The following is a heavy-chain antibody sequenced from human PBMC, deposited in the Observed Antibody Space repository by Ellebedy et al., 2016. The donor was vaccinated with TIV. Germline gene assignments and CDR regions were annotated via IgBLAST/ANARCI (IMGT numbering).Heavy chain of an antibody. CDR1: GFTFSSYA. CDR2: ISGTGNST. Sequence: PGGSLRLSCAASGFTFSSYAMSWVRQAPGQGLEWVSVISGTGNSTNHADAVKGRFTVSRDNSKNTLYLQMDSLRAEDTAVYYCAKERHYYASGSYYRYWGQGTLVTVSS. D-gene: IGHD3-10*01. J-gene: IGHJ4*02. V-gene: IGHV3-23*01. CDR3: AKERHYYASGSYYRY.